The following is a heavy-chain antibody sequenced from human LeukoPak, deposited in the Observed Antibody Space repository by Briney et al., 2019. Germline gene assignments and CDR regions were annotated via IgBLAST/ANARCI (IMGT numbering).Heavy chain of an antibody. CDR3: AKTSIELAGPPDY. CDR1: GFTFSSYA. D-gene: IGHD6-19*01. Sequence: PGGSLRLSCAASGFTFSSYAMSWVRQAPGKGLEWVSSISGSGGSTYYADSVKGRFTISRDNSKNTVYMQMNRLRAEDTAIYYCAKTSIELAGPPDYWGHGNLVTVSS. J-gene: IGHJ4*01. V-gene: IGHV3-23*01. CDR2: ISGSGGST.